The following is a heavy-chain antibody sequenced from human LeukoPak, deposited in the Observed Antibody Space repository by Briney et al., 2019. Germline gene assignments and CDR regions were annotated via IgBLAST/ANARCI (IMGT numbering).Heavy chain of an antibody. CDR3: ARSGSGWYIGLAFDN. Sequence: SETLSLTCTVSGGSISSSSYYWGWIRQAPGKGLEWIGSIFYSGNTYYNPSLKSRVTISVDTSKNQFSLNLNSVTAADTAMYYCARSGSGWYIGLAFDNWGQGTVVSVSS. V-gene: IGHV4-39*07. J-gene: IGHJ3*02. CDR1: GGSISSSSYY. CDR2: IFYSGNT. D-gene: IGHD6-19*01.